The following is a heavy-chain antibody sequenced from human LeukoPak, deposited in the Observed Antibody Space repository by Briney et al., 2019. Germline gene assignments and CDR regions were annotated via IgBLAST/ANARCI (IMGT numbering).Heavy chain of an antibody. D-gene: IGHD3-22*01. J-gene: IGHJ4*02. CDR1: SFTFDDYA. V-gene: IGHV3-43*02. CDR2: ISGNGGVT. CDR3: AKDAHSGGYYKAFDH. Sequence: GGSLRLSCAASSFTFDDYAMHWVRQAPGKGLECVSLISGNGGVTYYADSVKGRFTISRDNSRNSLYLQMTSLRTEDSALYYCAKDAHSGGYYKAFDHWGQGTLVTVSS.